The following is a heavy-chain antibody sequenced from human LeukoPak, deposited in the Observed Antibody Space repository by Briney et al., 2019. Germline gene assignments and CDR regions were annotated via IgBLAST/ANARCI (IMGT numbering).Heavy chain of an antibody. CDR1: GNTFTGYY. J-gene: IGHJ4*02. CDR2: INPNSAGT. V-gene: IGHV1-2*02. D-gene: IGHD5-18*01. Sequence: ASVKVSCKASGNTFTGYYLHWVRQAPGQGLEWMGWINPNSAGTNYAQKFQGRVTMTGDTSISTAYMELSRLSSDDTAIYYCAGRPDTAMVAIFDYWGQGTLVTVSS. CDR3: AGRPDTAMVAIFDY.